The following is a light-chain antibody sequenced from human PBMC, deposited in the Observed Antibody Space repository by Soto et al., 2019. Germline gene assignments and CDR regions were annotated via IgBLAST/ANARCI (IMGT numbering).Light chain of an antibody. CDR1: SSDVGGYNY. CDR2: EVS. CDR3: SSYAGSNNLV. V-gene: IGLV2-8*01. Sequence: QSALTQPPSASGSPGQSVTISCTGTSSDVGGYNYVSWYQQHPGKAPKLMIYEVSKRPSGVPDRFSGSKSGNTASLTVSGLQAGDEAVYYCSSYAGSNNLVFGGGTKLTVL. J-gene: IGLJ2*01.